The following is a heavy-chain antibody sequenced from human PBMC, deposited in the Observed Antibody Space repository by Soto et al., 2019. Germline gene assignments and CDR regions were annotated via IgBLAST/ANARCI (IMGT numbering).Heavy chain of an antibody. CDR3: ARGRGYGYGIDY. D-gene: IGHD5-18*01. V-gene: IGHV4-30-4*01. Sequence: SETLSLTCTVSGVSVISGDHYWIWLRQPPGKGLESIVYIQYGASTYYNPSLTSRTTISVDTSKNQFSLMLRSVTAADTAVYYCARGRGYGYGIDYWGQGTLVTVSS. CDR1: GVSVISGDHY. CDR2: IQYGAST. J-gene: IGHJ4*02.